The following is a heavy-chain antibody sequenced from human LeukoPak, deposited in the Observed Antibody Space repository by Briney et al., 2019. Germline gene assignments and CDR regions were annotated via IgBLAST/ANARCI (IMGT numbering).Heavy chain of an antibody. CDR1: GFTFSSYE. J-gene: IGHJ4*02. CDR3: AREGRYCSSTSCYVTALDY. D-gene: IGHD2-2*01. Sequence: GGSLRLSCAASGFTFSSYEMNWVRQAPGKGLEWVSYISSSGSTIYYADSVKGRFTISRDNAKNSLYLQMNSLRAEDTAVYYCAREGRYCSSTSCYVTALDYWGQGTLVTVSS. CDR2: ISSSGSTI. V-gene: IGHV3-48*03.